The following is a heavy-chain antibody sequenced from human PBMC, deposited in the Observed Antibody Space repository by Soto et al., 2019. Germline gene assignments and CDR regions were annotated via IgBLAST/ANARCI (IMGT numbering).Heavy chain of an antibody. V-gene: IGHV4-4*02. Sequence: SEILSLTCAVSGGSISSSNWWSWVRQPPGKGLEWIGEIYHSGSTNYNPSLKSRVTISVDKSKNQFSLKLSSVTAADTAVYYCSIVATSRGSFDYWGQGTLVTVSS. J-gene: IGHJ4*02. CDR1: GGSISSSNW. CDR2: IYHSGST. CDR3: SIVATSRGSFDY. D-gene: IGHD5-12*01.